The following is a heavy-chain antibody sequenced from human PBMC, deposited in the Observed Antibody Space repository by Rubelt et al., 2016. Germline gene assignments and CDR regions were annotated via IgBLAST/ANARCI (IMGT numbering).Heavy chain of an antibody. D-gene: IGHD1-26*01. V-gene: IGHV4-34*01. CDR1: GGSFSGYY. CDR3: ARRRRYSGSSYWYFDL. Sequence: QVQLQQWGAGLLKPSETLSLTCAVYGGSFSGYYWSWIRQPPGKGLEWIGEINHGGSTNYNPSLKSRVTISVDTSKNQFSLQLSSVTAADTSVYYCARRRRYSGSSYWYFDLWGRGTLVTVSS. J-gene: IGHJ2*01. CDR2: INHGGST.